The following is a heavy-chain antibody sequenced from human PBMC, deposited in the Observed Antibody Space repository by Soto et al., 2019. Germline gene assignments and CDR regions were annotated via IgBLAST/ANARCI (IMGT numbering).Heavy chain of an antibody. J-gene: IGHJ6*02. CDR3: ARTSRLITIVRGVITQLYYYYGMDV. Sequence: PSETLSLTCTVSGGSISSGGYYWSWIRQHPGKGLEWIGYIYYSGSTYYNPSLRSRVTISVDTSKNQFSLKLSSVTAADTAVYYCARTSRLITIVRGVITQLYYYYGMDVWGQGTTVTVSS. CDR2: IYYSGST. CDR1: GGSISSGGYY. D-gene: IGHD3-10*01. V-gene: IGHV4-31*03.